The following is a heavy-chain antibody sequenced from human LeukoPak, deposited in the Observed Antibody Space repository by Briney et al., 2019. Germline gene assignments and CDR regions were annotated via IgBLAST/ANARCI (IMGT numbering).Heavy chain of an antibody. V-gene: IGHV1-18*01. Sequence: ASVKVSCKASGYTFISYGISWARQAPGQGLEWMGWISAYNGNTNYAQKLQGRVTMTTDTSTNTAYMDLRSLRSDDTAVYYCARDIQDGDGHPFDYWGQGTLVTVSS. CDR3: ARDIQDGDGHPFDY. CDR1: GYTFISYG. CDR2: ISAYNGNT. J-gene: IGHJ4*02. D-gene: IGHD5-24*01.